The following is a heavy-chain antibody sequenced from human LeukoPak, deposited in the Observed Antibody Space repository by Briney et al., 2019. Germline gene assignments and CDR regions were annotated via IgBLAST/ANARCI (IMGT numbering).Heavy chain of an antibody. CDR3: SAFARGFNRGIPVAGYFNF. V-gene: IGHV1-24*01. CDR2: FDPEDAET. D-gene: IGHD6-19*01. Sequence: ASVKLSCKVSGKPLSELAVHWVRQSPTQGLEWMGGFDPEDAETVYTQKFQGRITMTEDKSTDTAYMELSGLRSEDSAVYFCSAFARGFNRGIPVAGYFNFWGQGTLVTVSS. J-gene: IGHJ4*02. CDR1: GKPLSELA.